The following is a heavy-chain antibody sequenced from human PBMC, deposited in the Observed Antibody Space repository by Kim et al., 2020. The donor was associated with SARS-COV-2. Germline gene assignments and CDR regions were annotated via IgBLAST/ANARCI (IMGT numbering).Heavy chain of an antibody. D-gene: IGHD5-12*01. CDR3: ARDLSGYANFDS. CDR1: GVSITSGDRY. Sequence: SETLSLTCTVSGVSITSGDRYWTWIRQPPGKGLEWIGYINYSGTTYYNPSLKSRVTISVDTSKTQFSLKLSSVTGADTAVYYCARDLSGYANFDSWGQGTTVTVSS. CDR2: INYSGTT. J-gene: IGHJ4*02. V-gene: IGHV4-30-4*01.